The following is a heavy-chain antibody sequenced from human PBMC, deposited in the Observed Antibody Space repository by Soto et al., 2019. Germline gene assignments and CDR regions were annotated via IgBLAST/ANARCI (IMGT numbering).Heavy chain of an antibody. V-gene: IGHV3-30-3*01. J-gene: IGHJ5*02. CDR2: ISYDGSNK. CDR3: ARVPSGYYLNWFDP. D-gene: IGHD3-22*01. Sequence: GGSLRLSCAASGFTFSSYAMHWVRQAPGKGLEWVAVISYDGSNKYYADSVKGRFTISRDNSKNTLYLQMNSLRAEDTAVYYCARVPSGYYLNWFDPWGQGTLVTVSS. CDR1: GFTFSSYA.